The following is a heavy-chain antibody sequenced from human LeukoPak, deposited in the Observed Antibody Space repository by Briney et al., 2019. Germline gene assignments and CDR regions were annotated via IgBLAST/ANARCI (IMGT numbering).Heavy chain of an antibody. CDR3: ARDHYIGSPNWFDP. V-gene: IGHV1-69*04. Sequence: SVKVSCKASGDTFNSYAISWVRQAPGQGLEWMGRIIPSFDVGNYAQRFQGRVTITADKSANTSYMELSSLRSEDTAVYYCARDHYIGSPNWFDPWGQGTLVTVSS. CDR2: IIPSFDVG. CDR1: GDTFNSYA. J-gene: IGHJ5*02. D-gene: IGHD1-26*01.